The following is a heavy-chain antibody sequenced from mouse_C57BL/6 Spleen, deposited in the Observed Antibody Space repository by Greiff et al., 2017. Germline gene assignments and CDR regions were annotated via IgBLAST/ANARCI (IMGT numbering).Heavy chain of an antibody. CDR2: INPNNGGT. D-gene: IGHD2-2*01. J-gene: IGHJ2*01. CDR1: GYTFTDYY. CDR3: ASYGYGV. V-gene: IGHV1-26*01. Sequence: EVQLQQSGPELVKPGASVKISCKASGYTFTDYYMNWVKQSHGKSLEWIGDINPNNGGTRYNQKFKGKATLTVDKSSSTAYMEHRSLTSEDSAVYYCASYGYGVWGQGTTLTVSS.